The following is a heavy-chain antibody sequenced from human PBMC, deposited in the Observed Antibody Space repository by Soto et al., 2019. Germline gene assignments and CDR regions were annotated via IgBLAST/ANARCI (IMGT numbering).Heavy chain of an antibody. CDR3: ARRVFGVVTYFDY. J-gene: IGHJ4*02. CDR2: IDAGNGNT. CDR1: GYTFTSYT. V-gene: IGHV1-3*01. Sequence: QVQLVQSGAEVKKPGASVKVSCKASGYTFTSYTIHWVRQAPGQRLEWMGWIDAGNGNTKYSQKFQGRVTMTRDTSARTAYMELSSLRSEDTAVYSCARRVFGVVTYFDYWGQGTLVTVSS. D-gene: IGHD3-3*01.